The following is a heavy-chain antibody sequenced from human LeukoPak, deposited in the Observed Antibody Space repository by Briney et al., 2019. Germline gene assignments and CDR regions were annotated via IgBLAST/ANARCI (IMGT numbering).Heavy chain of an antibody. CDR1: GYSISSGYY. V-gene: IGHV4-61*01. CDR2: IYYSGST. D-gene: IGHD5-18*01. J-gene: IGHJ5*02. CDR3: ARDTRQRGYSFT. Sequence: PSETLSLTCAASGYSISSGYYWGWIRQPPGKGLEWIGYIYYSGSTNYNPSLKSRVTISVDTSKNQFSLKLSSVTAADTAVYYCARDTRQRGYSFTWGQGTLVTVSS.